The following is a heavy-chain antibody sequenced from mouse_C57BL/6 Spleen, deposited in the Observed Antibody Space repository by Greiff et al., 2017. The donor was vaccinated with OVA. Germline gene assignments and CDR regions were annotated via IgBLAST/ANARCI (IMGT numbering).Heavy chain of an antibody. CDR1: GYAFSSSW. D-gene: IGHD1-1*01. J-gene: IGHJ3*01. CDR3: ARWDTTVVAPPY. CDR2: IYPGDGDT. V-gene: IGHV1-82*01. Sequence: QVQLKESGPELVKPGASVKISCKASGYAFSSSWMNWVKQRPGKGLEWIGRIYPGDGDTNYNGKFKGKATLTADKSSSTAYMQLSSLTSEDSAVYFCARWDTTVVAPPYWGQGTLVTVSA.